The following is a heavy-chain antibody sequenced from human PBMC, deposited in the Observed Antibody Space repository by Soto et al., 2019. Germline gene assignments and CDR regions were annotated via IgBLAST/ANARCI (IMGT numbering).Heavy chain of an antibody. Sequence: PGGSLRLSCTASGFTFSSDAMSWVRQAPGKGLEWVSAISNSGGSIYYAESVKGRFTISRDNSKNTLYLQMNSLKTEDTAVYYCTTFWSGFPFFELQGTDDGYDLWGQGRLVTVPS. CDR3: TTFWSGFPFFELQGTDDGYDL. CDR2: ISNSGGSI. CDR1: GFTFSSDA. J-gene: IGHJ3*01. D-gene: IGHD3-3*01. V-gene: IGHV3-23*01.